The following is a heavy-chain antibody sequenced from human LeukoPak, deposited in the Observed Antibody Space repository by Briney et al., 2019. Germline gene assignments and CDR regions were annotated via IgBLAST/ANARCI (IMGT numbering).Heavy chain of an antibody. CDR2: IWSDGSNK. CDR1: GFTFSNYG. J-gene: IGHJ6*02. Sequence: GGSLRPSCAASGFTFSNYGMHWVRQAPGKGLEWVAVIWSDGSNKYYADSVKGRFTISRDNSKNTLYLHMNSLRAEDTAVYYCVRDDDGMDVWGQGTTVTVSS. V-gene: IGHV3-33*01. CDR3: VRDDDGMDV.